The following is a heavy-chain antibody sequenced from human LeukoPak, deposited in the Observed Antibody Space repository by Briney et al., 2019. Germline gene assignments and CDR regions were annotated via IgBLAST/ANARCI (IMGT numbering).Heavy chain of an antibody. Sequence: GEPVRLLCGASGFPYYSYVMIWLGPPRGGTGEGGSAIVGWGTDTYYAHSVKGRFTISRDNSKNTLYLEMNSLRDEDTAVYYCAKGHIWTCQFYYFDYWGQGILVTVSS. J-gene: IGHJ4*02. CDR1: GFPYYSYV. CDR2: IVGWGTDT. D-gene: IGHD3-3*02. CDR3: AKGHIWTCQFYYFDY. V-gene: IGHV3-23*01.